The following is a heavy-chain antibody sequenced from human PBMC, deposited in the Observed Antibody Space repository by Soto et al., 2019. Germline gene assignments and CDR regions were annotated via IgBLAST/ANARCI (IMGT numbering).Heavy chain of an antibody. J-gene: IGHJ4*02. CDR3: ARHFSVDYFEY. Sequence: SETLSLTCAVYGGSFSGSYWSWIRQPPGKGLEWIGEINHSGGTNYNPSLKSRVTISVDTSNNQFSLKLSSVTAADTAVYYCARHFSVDYFEYWGQGALVNVSS. V-gene: IGHV4-34*01. CDR1: GGSFSGSY. CDR2: INHSGGT.